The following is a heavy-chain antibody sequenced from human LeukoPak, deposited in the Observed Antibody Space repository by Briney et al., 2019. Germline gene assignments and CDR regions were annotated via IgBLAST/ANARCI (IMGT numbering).Heavy chain of an antibody. CDR1: GFTFSNYA. CDR3: AKSRPIDS. J-gene: IGHJ4*02. CDR2: ILSSGVST. Sequence: HPGGSLRLSCAASGFTFSNYAMSWVRQAPGKGLEWVSIILSSGVSTYYADSVKGRFTISRDNSKNTLYLQMNSLRAEDTAVYYRAKSRPIDSWGQGTQVTVSS. V-gene: IGHV3-23*01.